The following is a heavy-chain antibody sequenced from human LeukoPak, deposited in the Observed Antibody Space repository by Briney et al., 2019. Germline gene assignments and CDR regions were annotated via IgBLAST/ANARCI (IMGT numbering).Heavy chain of an antibody. D-gene: IGHD2-2*01. CDR2: IIPIFGTA. CDR1: GYTFTSYG. Sequence: GASVKVSCKASGYTFTSYGISWVRQAPGQGLEWMGGIIPIFGTANYAQKFQGRVTITTDESTSTAYMELSSLRSEDTAVYYCARAQDIVVVPAAEGGYYYYGMDVWGQGTTVTVSS. CDR3: ARAQDIVVVPAAEGGYYYYGMDV. J-gene: IGHJ6*02. V-gene: IGHV1-69*05.